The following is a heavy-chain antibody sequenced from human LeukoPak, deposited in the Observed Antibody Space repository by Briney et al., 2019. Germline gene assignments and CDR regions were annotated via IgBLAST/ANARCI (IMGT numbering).Heavy chain of an antibody. CDR1: GGSISSGGYY. Sequence: PSETLSLTCTVSGGSISSGGYYWSWIRQHPGKGLEWIGYIYYSGSTYYNPSLKSRVTISVDTSKNQFSLKLSSVTAADTAVYYCAREVPTVRHDAFDIWGQGTMVTASS. J-gene: IGHJ3*02. D-gene: IGHD4-17*01. CDR2: IYYSGST. V-gene: IGHV4-31*03. CDR3: AREVPTVRHDAFDI.